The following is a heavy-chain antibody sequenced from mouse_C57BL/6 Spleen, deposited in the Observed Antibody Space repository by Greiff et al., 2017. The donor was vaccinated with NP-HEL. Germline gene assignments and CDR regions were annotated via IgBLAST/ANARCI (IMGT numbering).Heavy chain of an antibody. CDR1: GYTFTDYY. CDR3: ARMRIYYYGSSSYYSAMDY. V-gene: IGHV1-26*01. Sequence: EVQLQQSGPELVKPGASVKISCKASGYTFTDYYMNWVKQSHGKSLEWIGDINPNNGGTSYNQKFKGKATLTVDKSSSTAYMELRSLTSEDSAVYYGARMRIYYYGSSSYYSAMDYWGQGTSVTVSS. CDR2: INPNNGGT. J-gene: IGHJ4*01. D-gene: IGHD1-1*01.